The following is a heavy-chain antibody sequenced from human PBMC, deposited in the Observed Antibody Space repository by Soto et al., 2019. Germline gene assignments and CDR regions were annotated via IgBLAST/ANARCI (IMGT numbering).Heavy chain of an antibody. CDR1: VFTFRSYA. CDR2: ISYDGSNK. CDR3: AKSGSYSSGWYPSDYYYYGMDV. V-gene: IGHV3-30-3*02. D-gene: IGHD6-19*01. Sequence: PWGSLRLSCAASVFTFRSYAMHWSRQSPGKGLEWVAVISYDGSNKYYAASVKGRFTISRYNSKNTLYLQMNSLRAEDTAVYYCAKSGSYSSGWYPSDYYYYGMDVWGQGTTVTVSS. J-gene: IGHJ6*02.